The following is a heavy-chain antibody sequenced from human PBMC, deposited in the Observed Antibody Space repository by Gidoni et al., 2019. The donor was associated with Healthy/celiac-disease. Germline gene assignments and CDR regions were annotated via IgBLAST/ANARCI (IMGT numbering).Heavy chain of an antibody. D-gene: IGHD2-15*01. CDR3: APRKHCSGGSCPPGWFDP. CDR1: GGSFSGYY. V-gene: IGHV4-34*01. J-gene: IGHJ5*02. CDR2: INHSRST. Sequence: QVQLQPWGAGLLKPSEPLSLTRAVYGGSFSGYYWIWIRQPPGKGLDWIGEINHSRSTNYNPSLKSRVTISVDTSKNQFSLKLSSVTAADTAVYYCAPRKHCSGGSCPPGWFDPWGQGTLVTVSS.